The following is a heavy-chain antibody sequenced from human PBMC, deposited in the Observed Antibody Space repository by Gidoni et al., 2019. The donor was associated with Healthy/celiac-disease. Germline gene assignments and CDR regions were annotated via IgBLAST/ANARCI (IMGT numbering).Heavy chain of an antibody. CDR1: GGTFSSYA. J-gene: IGHJ4*02. Sequence: QVQLVQSGAEVKKPGSSVKVSCKDSGGTFSSYAISWVRQAPGQGLEWMGGIIPIFGTANYAQKFQGRVTITADESTSTAYMELSSLRSEDTAVYYCARDSRPYYYDSSGYYPPFDYWGQGTLVTVSS. V-gene: IGHV1-69*01. CDR2: IIPIFGTA. D-gene: IGHD3-22*01. CDR3: ARDSRPYYYDSSGYYPPFDY.